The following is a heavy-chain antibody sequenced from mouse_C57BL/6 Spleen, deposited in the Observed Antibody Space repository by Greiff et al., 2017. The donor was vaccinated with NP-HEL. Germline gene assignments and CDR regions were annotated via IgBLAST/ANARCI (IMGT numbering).Heavy chain of an antibody. V-gene: IGHV1-50*01. CDR1: GYTFTSYW. CDR3: ARGEGLHYFDY. Sequence: QVQLQQPGAELVKPGASVKLSCKASGYTFTSYWMQWVKQRPGQGLEWIGEIDPSDSYTNYNQKFKGKATLTVDTSSSTAYMQLSSLTAEDSAVYYCARGEGLHYFDYWGQSTTLTVSS. CDR2: IDPSDSYT. D-gene: IGHD2-4*01. J-gene: IGHJ2*01.